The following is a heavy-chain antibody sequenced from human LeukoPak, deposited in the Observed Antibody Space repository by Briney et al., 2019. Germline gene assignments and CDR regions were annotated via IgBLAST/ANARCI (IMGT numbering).Heavy chain of an antibody. CDR1: GFTFSDYY. CDR2: ISSSGSTI. Sequence: GGSLRLSCAASGFTFSDYYMSWIRQAPGKGLEWVSYISSSGSTIYYADSVKGRFTISRDNAKNSLYLQMNSLRAEDTAVYYCATSPLEIVGATSSGPYYYYGMDVWGQGTTVTVSS. V-gene: IGHV3-11*01. J-gene: IGHJ6*02. CDR3: ATSPLEIVGATSSGPYYYYGMDV. D-gene: IGHD1-26*01.